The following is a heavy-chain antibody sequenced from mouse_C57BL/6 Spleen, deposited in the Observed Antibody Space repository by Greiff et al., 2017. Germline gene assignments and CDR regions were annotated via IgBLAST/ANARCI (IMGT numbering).Heavy chain of an antibody. CDR2: ISYDGSN. CDR3: ARVGDAYYFDY. Sequence: VQLKESGPGLVKPSQSLSLTCSVSGYSITSGYYWNWIRQFPGNKLERMVYISYDGSNNYNPSLKNGIYITRDTSKNQFFLKLNAVTTEDTATYYGARVGDAYYFDYWGQGTTLTVSS. V-gene: IGHV3-6*01. J-gene: IGHJ2*01. CDR1: GYSITSGYY.